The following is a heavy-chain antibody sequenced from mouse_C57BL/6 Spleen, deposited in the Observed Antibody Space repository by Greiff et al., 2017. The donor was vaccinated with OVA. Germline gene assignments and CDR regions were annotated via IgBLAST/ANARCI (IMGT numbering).Heavy chain of an antibody. CDR3: TKIYYDYDVGFAY. J-gene: IGHJ3*01. V-gene: IGHV14-1*01. D-gene: IGHD2-4*01. Sequence: EVQLQQSGAELVRPGASVKLSCTASGFNIKDYYMHWVKQRPEQGLEWIGRIDPEDGDTEYAPKFQGKATMTADTSSNTAYLQLSSLTSEDTAVYYCTKIYYDYDVGFAYWGQGTLVTVSA. CDR2: IDPEDGDT. CDR1: GFNIKDYY.